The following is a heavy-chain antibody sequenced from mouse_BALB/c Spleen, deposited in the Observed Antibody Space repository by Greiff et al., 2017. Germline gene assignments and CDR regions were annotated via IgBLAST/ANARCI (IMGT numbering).Heavy chain of an antibody. D-gene: IGHD2-2*01. V-gene: IGHV5-4*02. CDR2: ISDGGSYT. J-gene: IGHJ3*01. CDR3: AREDGYDGFAY. Sequence: DVMLVESGGGLVKPGGSLKLSCAASGFTFSDYYMYWVRQTPEKRLEWVATISDGGSYTYYLDSVKGRFTISRDNAKNNLYLQMSSLKSEDTAMYYCAREDGYDGFAYWGQGTLVTVSA. CDR1: GFTFSDYY.